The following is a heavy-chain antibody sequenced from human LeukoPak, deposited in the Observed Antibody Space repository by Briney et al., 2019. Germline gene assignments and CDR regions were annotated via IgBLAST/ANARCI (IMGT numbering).Heavy chain of an antibody. CDR1: GFTFNSHA. D-gene: IGHD4/OR15-4a*01. J-gene: IGHJ4*02. V-gene: IGHV3-23*01. CDR2: IDISGGST. Sequence: GGTLRLSCAVSGFTFNSHAMCWVRQAPGKGLEWVSSIDISGGSTYYADSVKGRFTISRDNSKNTLYLQMNSLRGEDTALYFCANEVRPNDYWGQGTLVTVSS. CDR3: ANEVRPNDY.